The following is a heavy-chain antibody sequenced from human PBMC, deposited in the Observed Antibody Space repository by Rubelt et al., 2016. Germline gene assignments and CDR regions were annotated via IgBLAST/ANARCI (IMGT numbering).Heavy chain of an antibody. J-gene: IGHJ5*02. CDR3: ARIKEDWFDP. Sequence: SYGISWVRQAPGQGLEWMGWISAYNGNTNYAQKLQGRVTMTTDTSTSTAYMELRSLRSEDTAVYYCARIKEDWFDPWGQGTLVTVSS. V-gene: IGHV1-18*01. CDR2: ISAYNGNT. CDR1: SYG.